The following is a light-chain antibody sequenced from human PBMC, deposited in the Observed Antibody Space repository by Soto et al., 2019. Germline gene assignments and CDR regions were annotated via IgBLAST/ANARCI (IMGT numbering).Light chain of an antibody. V-gene: IGLV2-14*01. CDR2: VVS. J-gene: IGLJ1*01. CDR3: GSYISVGTFV. Sequence: QSALTQPASVSGSPGQSISISCTGTSTDVGGYNYVSWQQQHPGKSPKVLISVVSNRPSWVSNRFSGSKSGNTSSLTISGLEAEDEADYYCGSYISVGTFVFGSGTKLTVL. CDR1: STDVGGYNY.